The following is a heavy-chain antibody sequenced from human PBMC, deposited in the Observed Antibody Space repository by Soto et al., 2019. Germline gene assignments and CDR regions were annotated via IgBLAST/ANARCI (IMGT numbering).Heavy chain of an antibody. CDR1: GFTFSSYG. Sequence: QVQLVESGGGVVQPGRSRRLYCAASGFTFSSYGMHWVRQAPGQGLGWVAVIWYDGSNKYYADSVQGRFTISRDNSKKTLYLQMNRLRAEDTAVYYCARDRYSSGWDDLDYWGQGTLVTVSS. CDR3: ARDRYSSGWDDLDY. J-gene: IGHJ4*02. D-gene: IGHD6-19*01. CDR2: IWYDGSNK. V-gene: IGHV3-33*01.